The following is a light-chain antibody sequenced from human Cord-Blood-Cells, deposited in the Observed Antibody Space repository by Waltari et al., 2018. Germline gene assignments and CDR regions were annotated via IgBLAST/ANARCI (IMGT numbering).Light chain of an antibody. J-gene: IGKJ2*03. Sequence: DIVITQSPNSLAMSLGERATINCKSNQSVLYSSNNKNYLAWYQQKPGQPPKLLIYWASTRESGVPDRFSGSGSGTDFTLTISSLQAEDVAVYYCQQYYSTPYSFGQGTKLEIK. CDR3: QQYYSTPYS. CDR1: QSVLYSSNNKNY. CDR2: WAS. V-gene: IGKV4-1*01.